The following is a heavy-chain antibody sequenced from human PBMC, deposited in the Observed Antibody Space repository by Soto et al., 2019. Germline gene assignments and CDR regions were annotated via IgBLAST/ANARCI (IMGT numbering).Heavy chain of an antibody. CDR3: AHSLAASNFGADEPINSFDY. J-gene: IGHJ4*02. V-gene: IGHV2-5*02. Sequence: QITLKESGPTLVKPTQTLTLTCTFSGFSLSTSGVGVGWIRQPPGKALEWLALIYWDDDKRYSPSLKSRLTIPTDTSKNHVVLTMTNMNPENTATYYCAHSLAASNFGADEPINSFDYWGQGTLVTVSS. CDR1: GFSLSTSGVG. CDR2: IYWDDDK. D-gene: IGHD4-17*01.